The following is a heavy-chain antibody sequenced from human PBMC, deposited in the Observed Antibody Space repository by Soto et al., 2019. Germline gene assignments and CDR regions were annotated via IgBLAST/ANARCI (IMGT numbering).Heavy chain of an antibody. CDR1: GFTFSRYW. Sequence: GGSLRLSCAASGFTFSRYWMDWVRQAPRKGLEWVATIKHDGSEKYYVDSVKGRFIISRDNAKNSVFLQMNGLRVEDTAVYFCARAFGTAGWSNHPFDIWGQGTMVTVAS. CDR3: ARAFGTAGWSNHPFDI. CDR2: IKHDGSEK. V-gene: IGHV3-7*04. D-gene: IGHD6-19*01. J-gene: IGHJ3*02.